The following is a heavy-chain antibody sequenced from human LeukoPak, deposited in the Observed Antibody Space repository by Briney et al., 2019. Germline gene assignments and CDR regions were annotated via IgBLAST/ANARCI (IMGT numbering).Heavy chain of an antibody. V-gene: IGHV3-23*01. J-gene: IGHJ3*02. Sequence: GGSLRLSCAASGFTFSSYAMSWVRQAPGKGLEWVSAISGSGGSTYYADSVKGRFTISRDNSKNTLYLQMNSLRAEDTAVYYCAKGGLEWELPYDAFDIWGQGTMVTVSS. D-gene: IGHD1-26*01. CDR3: AKGGLEWELPYDAFDI. CDR1: GFTFSSYA. CDR2: ISGSGGST.